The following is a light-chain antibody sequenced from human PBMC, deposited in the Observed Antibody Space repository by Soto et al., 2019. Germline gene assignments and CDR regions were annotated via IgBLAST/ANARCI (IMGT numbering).Light chain of an antibody. Sequence: DIQMTQSPSSLSASVGDRVTITCQASQDIRNYLNWYQQKPGKAPNLLIYDASNLRAGVPSRFSGSGSRTEFTFTISSLQPEDIATYYCQHYDHLPPLSFGGGTKVEIK. V-gene: IGKV1-33*01. J-gene: IGKJ4*01. CDR1: QDIRNY. CDR3: QHYDHLPPLS. CDR2: DAS.